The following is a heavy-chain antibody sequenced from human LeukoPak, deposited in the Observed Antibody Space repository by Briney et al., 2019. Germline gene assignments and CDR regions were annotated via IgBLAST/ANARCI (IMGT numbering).Heavy chain of an antibody. D-gene: IGHD2-21*02. CDR1: GGSFSGYY. CDR3: ARLTAYPYYYMDV. J-gene: IGHJ6*03. CDR2: VYYSGTT. V-gene: IGHV4-59*08. Sequence: PSETLSLTCAVYGGSFSGYYWSWIRQPPGKGLEWIGYVYYSGTTNYNPSLKSRVTMSLDTSKNQFSLRLSSVTAADTAVYYCARLTAYPYYYMDVWGKGTTVTVSS.